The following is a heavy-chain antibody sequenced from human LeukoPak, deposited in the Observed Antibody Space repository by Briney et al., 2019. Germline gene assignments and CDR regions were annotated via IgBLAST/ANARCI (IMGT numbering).Heavy chain of an antibody. V-gene: IGHV4-39*07. CDR2: IYYGSVFYSVST. CDR3: AGNWNYGYDY. D-gene: IGHD1-7*01. Sequence: SETLSLTCTVSDGSISSSSYHWGWIRQPPGKGLEWIGSIYYGSVFYSVSTYYNPSLKSRVTMSGDTSKNQFSLKLSSVTAADTAAYYCAGNWNYGYDYWGQGTLVTVSS. J-gene: IGHJ4*02. CDR1: DGSISSSSYH.